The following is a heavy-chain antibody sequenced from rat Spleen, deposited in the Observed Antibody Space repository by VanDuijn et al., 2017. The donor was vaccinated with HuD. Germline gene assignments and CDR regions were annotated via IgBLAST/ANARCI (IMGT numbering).Heavy chain of an antibody. CDR2: MWSGGDT. CDR3: TIHPRY. J-gene: IGHJ2*01. V-gene: IGHV2-1*01. D-gene: IGHD3-1*01. Sequence: QVQLKESGPGLVQPSQTLSLTCTVSGFSLTSNSVIWVRQPPGKGLEWMGVMWSGGDTAYNSALISRLSISRDTSKSQVFLKMNSLQTDDTGTYYCTIHPRYWGQGVMVTVSS. CDR1: GFSLTSNS.